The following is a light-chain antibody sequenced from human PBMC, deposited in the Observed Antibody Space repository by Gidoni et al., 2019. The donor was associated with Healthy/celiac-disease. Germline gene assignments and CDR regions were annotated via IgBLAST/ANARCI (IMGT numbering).Light chain of an antibody. J-gene: IGLJ1*01. CDR1: SLRSYY. Sequence: SSELTQDPAVSVALGQTVRITCQGDSLRSYYASWYQQKPGQAPVLVIYGKNNRPSGIPDRFSGSSSGNTASLTITRAQAEDEADYYCNSRDSSGLYVFGTGTKVTVL. CDR2: GKN. V-gene: IGLV3-19*01. CDR3: NSRDSSGLYV.